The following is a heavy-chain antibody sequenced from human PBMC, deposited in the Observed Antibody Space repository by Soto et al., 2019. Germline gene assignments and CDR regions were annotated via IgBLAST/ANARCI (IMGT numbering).Heavy chain of an antibody. Sequence: EVQLEESGGGLGQPGGALTLSCAASGFTFSDHYLDCVRQAPGKGLEGIGRIRDTANSYTRDYAASVKGRVTISRDDSKDYLFLQLNSLKTEDTATSYRARIHLASDKYFYLWGRGTLVTVSS. CDR1: GFTFSDHY. CDR2: IRDTANSYTR. V-gene: IGHV3-72*01. CDR3: ARIHLASDKYFYL. D-gene: IGHD3-9*01. J-gene: IGHJ2*01.